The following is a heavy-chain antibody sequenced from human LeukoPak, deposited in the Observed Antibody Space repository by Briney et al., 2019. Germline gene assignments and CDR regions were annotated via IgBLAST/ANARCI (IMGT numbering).Heavy chain of an antibody. CDR3: ARDPGYSSGWYLRYFDL. CDR2: INPNSGGT. CDR1: GYTFTGYY. Sequence: ASVKVSCKASGYTFTGYYMHWVRQAPGQGLEWMGWINPNSGGTNYAQKFQGRVTMTRDTSISTAYMELSRLRSDDTALYYCARDPGYSSGWYLRYFDLWGRGTLVTVSS. D-gene: IGHD6-19*01. J-gene: IGHJ2*01. V-gene: IGHV1-2*02.